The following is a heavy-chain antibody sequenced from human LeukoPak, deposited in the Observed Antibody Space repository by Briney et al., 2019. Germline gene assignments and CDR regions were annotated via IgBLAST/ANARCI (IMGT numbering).Heavy chain of an antibody. CDR3: AKLTTVTAIDY. CDR1: GFTFSTYW. J-gene: IGHJ4*02. Sequence: PGGSLRLSCVASGFTFSTYWMACVRQAPGKGLEWVANINGDGGGQWYADSVRGRFTISRDNTKNSLFLQMNSLRAEDTGIYYCAKLTTVTAIDYWGQGTLVTVSS. D-gene: IGHD4-17*01. V-gene: IGHV3-7*03. CDR2: INGDGGGQ.